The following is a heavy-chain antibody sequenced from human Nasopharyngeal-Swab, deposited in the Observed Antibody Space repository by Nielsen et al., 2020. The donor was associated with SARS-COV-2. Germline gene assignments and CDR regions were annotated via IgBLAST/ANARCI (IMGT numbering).Heavy chain of an antibody. CDR1: GFTFSSYG. J-gene: IGHJ6*03. Sequence: GGPLRLSCAASGFTFSSYGMHWVRQAPGKGLEWVAFIRYDGFNQHYADSVKGRFTISRDSFKNPLYLQLNSLRAEDTAVYYCAKDHKMDSGGGVGYMDVWGKGTTVTVSS. D-gene: IGHD3-16*01. CDR2: IRYDGFNQ. CDR3: AKDHKMDSGGGVGYMDV. V-gene: IGHV3-30*02.